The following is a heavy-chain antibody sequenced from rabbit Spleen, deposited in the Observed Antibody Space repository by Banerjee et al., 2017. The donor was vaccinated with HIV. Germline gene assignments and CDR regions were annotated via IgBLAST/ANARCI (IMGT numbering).Heavy chain of an antibody. J-gene: IGHJ4*01. CDR3: ARDAGSYDYIDVYFNL. CDR1: GFSFSDRDV. Sequence: QEQLEESGGGLVKPEGSLTLTCKASGFSFSDRDVMCWVRQAPGKGLEWIGCINTATGKDVYASWAKGRFTISTTSSTTVTLQMTSLTAADTATYFCARDAGSYDYIDVYFNLWGPGTLVTVS. V-gene: IGHV1S45*01. CDR2: INTATGKD. D-gene: IGHD8-1*01.